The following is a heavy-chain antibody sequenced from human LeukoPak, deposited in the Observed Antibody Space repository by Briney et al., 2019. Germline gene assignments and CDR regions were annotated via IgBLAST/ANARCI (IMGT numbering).Heavy chain of an antibody. D-gene: IGHD5-12*01. CDR1: GGSISSYY. CDR2: IYYSGST. CDR3: AREGLPSDY. V-gene: IGHV4-59*01. J-gene: IGHJ4*02. Sequence: SETLSLTCTVSGGSISSYYWSWIRQPPGKGLEWIGYIYYSGSTSYNPSLKSRVTISVDTSKNQFSLKLSPVTAADTAVYYCAREGLPSDYWGQGTLVTVSS.